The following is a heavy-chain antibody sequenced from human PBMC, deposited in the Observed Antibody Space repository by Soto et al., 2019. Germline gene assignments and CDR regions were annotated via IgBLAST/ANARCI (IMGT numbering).Heavy chain of an antibody. Sequence: GSLRLSCAVYGGSFSGYYWSWIRQPPGKGLEWIGEINHSGSTNYNPSPKSRVTISVDTSKNQFSLKLSSVTAADTAVYYCASNDDSSGYYYYWGQGTLVTVSS. J-gene: IGHJ4*02. D-gene: IGHD3-22*01. CDR2: INHSGST. CDR1: GGSFSGYY. V-gene: IGHV4-34*01. CDR3: ASNDDSSGYYYY.